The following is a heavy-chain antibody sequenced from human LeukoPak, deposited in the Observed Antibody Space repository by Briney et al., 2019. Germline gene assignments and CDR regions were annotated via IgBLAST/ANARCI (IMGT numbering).Heavy chain of an antibody. J-gene: IGHJ4*02. Sequence: GGSLRLSCAASGFAFSSYSMNWVRQAPGKGLEWVSSISSSSSYIYYADSVKGRFTISRDNAKNSLYLQMNSLRAEDTAVYYCAREPFDSSGYYYFDYWGQGTLVTVSS. CDR3: AREPFDSSGYYYFDY. CDR1: GFAFSSYS. D-gene: IGHD3-22*01. V-gene: IGHV3-21*01. CDR2: ISSSSSYI.